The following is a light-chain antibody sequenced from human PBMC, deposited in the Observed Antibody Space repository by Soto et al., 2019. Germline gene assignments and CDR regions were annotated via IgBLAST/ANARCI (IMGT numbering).Light chain of an antibody. CDR2: EVN. V-gene: IGLV2-8*01. Sequence: QSALTQPASVSGSPGQSIAISCTGTGTDVGGYNYVSWFQQHPGEAPKLIISEVNKRPSGVPNRFSGSKSGNTASLTVSGLQAEDEADYYCTSYGGRDNLIFGGGTKLTVL. CDR1: GTDVGGYNY. CDR3: TSYGGRDNLI. J-gene: IGLJ2*01.